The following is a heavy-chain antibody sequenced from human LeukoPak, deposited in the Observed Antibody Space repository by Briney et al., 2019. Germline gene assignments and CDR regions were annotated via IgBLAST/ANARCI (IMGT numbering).Heavy chain of an antibody. V-gene: IGHV3-64D*06. CDR2: ISSDGDNT. CDR1: GFIFSNYG. D-gene: IGHD4-17*01. Sequence: GGSLRLSCSASGFIFSNYGMYWVRQARGKGLEFVSAISSDGDNTFYADSVKGRFTISRDNSKNTLYLQTSSLRGEDTAVYYCVRVNDYGDRNLYYFGYWGQGTLVTVSS. CDR3: VRVNDYGDRNLYYFGY. J-gene: IGHJ4*02.